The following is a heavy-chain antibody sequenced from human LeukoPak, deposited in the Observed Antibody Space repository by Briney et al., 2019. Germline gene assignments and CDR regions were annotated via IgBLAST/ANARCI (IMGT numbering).Heavy chain of an antibody. CDR3: AKDADGGKSQYYYGMAV. J-gene: IGHJ6*02. CDR1: GFTFSSYG. V-gene: IGHV3-30*02. CDR2: IWYDGSNK. Sequence: GGSLRLSCAASGFTFSSYGMHWVRQAPGKGLEWVAVIWYDGSNKYYADSVKGRFTISRDNSKNTLYLQMNSLRAEDTAVYNCAKDADGGKSQYYYGMAVWGQGTTVTVSS. D-gene: IGHD4-23*01.